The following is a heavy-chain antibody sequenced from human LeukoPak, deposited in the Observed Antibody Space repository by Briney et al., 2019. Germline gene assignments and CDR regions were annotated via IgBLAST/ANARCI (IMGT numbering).Heavy chain of an antibody. CDR1: GYTFTSYD. Sequence: ASVKVSCKASGYTFTSYDINWVRQATGQGLEWMGWISAYSGNTNYAQNLQGRVTMTTDTSTSTAYMELRSLRSDDTAVYYCASRVSDYGSGSFESDAFDIWGQGTMVTVSS. CDR2: ISAYSGNT. CDR3: ASRVSDYGSGSFESDAFDI. V-gene: IGHV1-18*01. J-gene: IGHJ3*02. D-gene: IGHD3-10*01.